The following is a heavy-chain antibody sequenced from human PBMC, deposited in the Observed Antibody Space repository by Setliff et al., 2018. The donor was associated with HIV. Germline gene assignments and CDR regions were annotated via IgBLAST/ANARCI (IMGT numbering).Heavy chain of an antibody. V-gene: IGHV4-34*12. J-gene: IGHJ5*02. CDR1: GASFSDYY. Sequence: PSETLSLTCAVYGASFSDYYWSWIRQPPGKGLEWIGEIFHSGSTTYNPSPKSRVTISVDMSKNQVSLNLSSVTAADTAVYYCARLLRSGYSTTWYEGGAAWWFDPWGQGTLVTVSS. D-gene: IGHD6-13*01. CDR3: ARLLRSGYSTTWYEGGAAWWFDP. CDR2: IFHSGST.